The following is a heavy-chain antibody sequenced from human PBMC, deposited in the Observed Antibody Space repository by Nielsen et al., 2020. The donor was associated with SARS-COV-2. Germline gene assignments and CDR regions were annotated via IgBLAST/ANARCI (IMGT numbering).Heavy chain of an antibody. Sequence: SETLSLTCTVSGGSISSGGYYWSWIRQPPGKGLEWIGSIYYSGSTYYNPSLKSRVTISVDTSKNQFSLKLSSVTAADTAVYYCARHPLDDSSGSADAFDIWGQGTMVTVSS. CDR2: IYYSGST. CDR3: ARHPLDDSSGSADAFDI. D-gene: IGHD3-22*01. J-gene: IGHJ3*02. CDR1: GGSISSGGYY. V-gene: IGHV4-39*01.